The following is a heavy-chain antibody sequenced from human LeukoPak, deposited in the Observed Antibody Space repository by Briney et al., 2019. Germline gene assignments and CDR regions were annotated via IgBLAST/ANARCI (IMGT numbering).Heavy chain of an antibody. J-gene: IGHJ4*02. CDR3: ASTIFGVYYDPYYFDY. Sequence: GASVTVSCKASGGTFSSYAISWVRQAPGQGLEWMGGIIPIFGTANYAQKFQGRVTITADESTSTAYMELSSLRSEDTAVYYCASTIFGVYYDPYYFDYWGQGTLVTVSS. V-gene: IGHV1-69*13. CDR2: IIPIFGTA. CDR1: GGTFSSYA. D-gene: IGHD3-3*01.